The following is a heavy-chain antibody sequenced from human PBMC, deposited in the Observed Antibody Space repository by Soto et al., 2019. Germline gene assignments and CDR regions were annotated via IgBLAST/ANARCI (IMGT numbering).Heavy chain of an antibody. CDR1: DYSISSGNF. V-gene: IGHV4-38-2*02. CDR2: ISHTRNA. CDR3: ARDVRVGSSNWFDP. D-gene: IGHD1-26*01. Sequence: SETVSLTCAVSDYSISSGNFWGWIRQPPGRGLEWIASISHTRNAYYNPSLKSRVTISVDTSKNQFSLNLSSVTAADTAVYYCARDVRVGSSNWFDPWGQGTLVTVSS. J-gene: IGHJ5*02.